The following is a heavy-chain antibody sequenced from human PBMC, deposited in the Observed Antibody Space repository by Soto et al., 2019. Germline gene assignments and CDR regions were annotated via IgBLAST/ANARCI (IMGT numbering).Heavy chain of an antibody. V-gene: IGHV1-18*01. CDR2: ISPYKGNT. CDR3: ARDLDGSGSYYTDY. J-gene: IGHJ4*02. Sequence: ASVKVSCKASGYTFTNYGISWVRQAPGQGLEWMGWISPYKGNTYYAQNLQGRVTMTTDTSTYTAYMELRRLRSDDTAVYFCARDLDGSGSYYTDYRGQGTLVTVSS. D-gene: IGHD3-10*01. CDR1: GYTFTNYG.